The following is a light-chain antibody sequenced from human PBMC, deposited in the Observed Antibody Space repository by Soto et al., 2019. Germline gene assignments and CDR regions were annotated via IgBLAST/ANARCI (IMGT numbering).Light chain of an antibody. CDR1: QSVSSSY. J-gene: IGKJ4*01. CDR2: GAS. V-gene: IGKV3-20*01. Sequence: EIVLTQSPGTLSLSPGERATLSCRASQSVSSSYLAWYQQKPGQAPRLLIYGASSRATGIPDRFSGSGSGTDFTLTISRLEPEDFAVYYCHQYGSSPLTFGGGTKVRSN. CDR3: HQYGSSPLT.